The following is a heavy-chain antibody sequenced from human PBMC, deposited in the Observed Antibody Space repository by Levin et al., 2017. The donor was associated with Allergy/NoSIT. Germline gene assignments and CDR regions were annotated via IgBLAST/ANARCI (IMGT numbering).Heavy chain of an antibody. D-gene: IGHD6-19*01. CDR1: GFTFSSYS. CDR2: ISSSSTPI. J-gene: IGHJ3*02. CDR3: ATSIEDQWLDAFDI. V-gene: IGHV3-48*02. Sequence: GESLKISCAASGFTFSSYSMNWVRQAPGKGLEWISYISSSSTPIYYADSVKGRFTISRDNAKNSLYLQMNNLRDEDTAVYYCATSIEDQWLDAFDIWGQGTMVTVSS.